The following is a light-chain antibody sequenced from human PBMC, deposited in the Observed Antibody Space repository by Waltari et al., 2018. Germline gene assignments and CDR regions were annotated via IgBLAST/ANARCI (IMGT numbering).Light chain of an antibody. CDR2: SNN. Sequence: QSVLTQPPSASGTPGQRVTISCCGSSSNIGSNTVNWYQQLPGTAPKLLIYSNNQRPSGVPDRFSGSKSGTSASLAISGLQSEDEADYYCAACDDSLNGVVFGGGTKLTVL. V-gene: IGLV1-44*01. CDR3: AACDDSLNGVV. CDR1: SSNIGSNT. J-gene: IGLJ2*01.